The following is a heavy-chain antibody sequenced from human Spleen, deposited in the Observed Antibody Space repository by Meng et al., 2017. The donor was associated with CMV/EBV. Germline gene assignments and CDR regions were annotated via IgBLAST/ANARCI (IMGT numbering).Heavy chain of an antibody. J-gene: IGHJ4*02. D-gene: IGHD3-10*01. Sequence: GGSLRLSCAASGFTFSSYAMNWVRQAPGKGLEWVSVIHSGGESTYYADSVKGRFTISRDNSKNTLNLQMNSLRAEDTAVYYCAKAYGSGKSFFDYWGQGTLVTVSS. CDR3: AKAYGSGKSFFDY. V-gene: IGHV3-23*03. CDR2: IHSGGEST. CDR1: GFTFSSYA.